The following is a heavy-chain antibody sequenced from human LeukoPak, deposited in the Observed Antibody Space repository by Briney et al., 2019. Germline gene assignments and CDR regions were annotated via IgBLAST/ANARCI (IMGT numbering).Heavy chain of an antibody. J-gene: IGHJ4*02. CDR2: INHSGSI. CDR1: GGFFSGYY. CDR3: ARIGYNHHLDY. D-gene: IGHD5-24*01. V-gene: IGHV4-34*01. Sequence: PSETLSLTCAVYGGFFSGYYWSWIRQPPKKGLEWIGEINHSGSIYYNPSLKSRVTISVDTSKNQFSLKLNSVTAADTAVYYCARIGYNHHLDYWGQGTLVTVSS.